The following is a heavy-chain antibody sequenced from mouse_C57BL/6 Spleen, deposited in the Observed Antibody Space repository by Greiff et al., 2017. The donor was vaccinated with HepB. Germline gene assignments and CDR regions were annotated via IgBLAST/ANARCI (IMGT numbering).Heavy chain of an antibody. CDR1: GYSITSGYY. CDR2: ISYDGSN. D-gene: IGHD1-1*01. Sequence: EVKLQESGPGLVKPSQSLSLTCSVTGYSITSGYYWNWIRQFPGNKLEWMGYISYDGSNNYNPSLKNRISITRDTSKNQFFLKLNSVTTEDTATYYCARVYYANPYYYAMDYWGQGTSVTVSS. V-gene: IGHV3-6*01. CDR3: ARVYYANPYYYAMDY. J-gene: IGHJ4*01.